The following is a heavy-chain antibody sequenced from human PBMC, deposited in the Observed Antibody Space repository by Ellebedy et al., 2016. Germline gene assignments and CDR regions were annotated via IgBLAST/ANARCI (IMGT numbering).Heavy chain of an antibody. Sequence: GESLKISCAASGFSFSSYAMSWVRQAPGKGLEWVAKINQDGSDTNYVDSVKGRFTISRDNAENSLYLQMNSLRDEDTAIYYCARDRRVFDLWGRGTLVTVSS. CDR1: GFSFSSYA. J-gene: IGHJ2*01. V-gene: IGHV3-7*03. CDR2: INQDGSDT. CDR3: ARDRRVFDL.